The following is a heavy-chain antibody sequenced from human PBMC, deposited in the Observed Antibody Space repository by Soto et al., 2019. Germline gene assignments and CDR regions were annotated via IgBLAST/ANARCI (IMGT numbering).Heavy chain of an antibody. J-gene: IGHJ6*02. CDR3: ARYRPVRAYGMDV. Sequence: QVQLQESGPGLVKPSETLSLTCTVSGGSISSYYWSWIRQPPGKGLEWIGYIYYSGSTNYNPSLKSRVTISVDTSKNHCPLKLSSVTAADTAVYYCARYRPVRAYGMDVWGQGTTVTVSS. D-gene: IGHD3-10*01. CDR1: GGSISSYY. V-gene: IGHV4-59*01. CDR2: IYYSGST.